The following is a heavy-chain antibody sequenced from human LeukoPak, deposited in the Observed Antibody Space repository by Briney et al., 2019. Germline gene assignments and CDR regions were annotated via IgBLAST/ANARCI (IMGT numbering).Heavy chain of an antibody. D-gene: IGHD3-16*01. Sequence: SETLSLTCAVYGGSSSGYYWSWIRQPPGKGLEWIGEINHSGSTNYNPSLKSRVTISVDTSKNQFSLKLSSVTAADTAVYYCASQLGARFWFDPWGQGTLVTVSS. CDR1: GGSSSGYY. CDR3: ASQLGARFWFDP. V-gene: IGHV4-34*01. J-gene: IGHJ5*02. CDR2: INHSGST.